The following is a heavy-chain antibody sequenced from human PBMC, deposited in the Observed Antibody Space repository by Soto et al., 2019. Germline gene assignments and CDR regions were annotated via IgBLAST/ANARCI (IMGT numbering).Heavy chain of an antibody. Sequence: GGSLRLSCAASGFTFSSYAMSWVRQAPGKGLEWVSAISGSGGSTYYADSAKGRFTISRDNSKNTLYLQMNSLRAEDTAVYYCAKTTIFGVVSYYFDYWGQGTLVTVSS. CDR1: GFTFSSYA. D-gene: IGHD3-3*01. CDR2: ISGSGGST. V-gene: IGHV3-23*01. CDR3: AKTTIFGVVSYYFDY. J-gene: IGHJ4*02.